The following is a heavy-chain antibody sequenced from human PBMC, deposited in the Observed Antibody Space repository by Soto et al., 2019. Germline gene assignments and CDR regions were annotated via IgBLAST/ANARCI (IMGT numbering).Heavy chain of an antibody. CDR2: IYSGGST. J-gene: IGHJ6*02. CDR3: AVVPAANGHYGMDV. V-gene: IGHV3-53*01. Sequence: GGSLRLSCAASGFTVSSYYMSWVRQAPGKGLEWVSVIYSGGSTYYADSVKGRFTISRDNSKNTLYLQMNSLRAEDTAVYYCAVVPAANGHYGMDVWGQGTTVTVSS. CDR1: GFTVSSYY. D-gene: IGHD2-2*01.